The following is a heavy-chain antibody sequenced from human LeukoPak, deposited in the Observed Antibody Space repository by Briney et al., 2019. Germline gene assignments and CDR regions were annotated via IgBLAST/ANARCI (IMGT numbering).Heavy chain of an antibody. J-gene: IGHJ6*02. Sequence: SQTLSLTCTVSGGSISRGGYYWSWIRQHPGKGLEWILYIYYSGSTYYNPSLKSRVTIPVDTSKSQCSMKLSAVTAGDAAVYYCARLGVAATPYYYYYYGMDVWGQGTTVTVSS. CDR3: ARLGVAATPYYYYYYGMDV. CDR1: GGSISRGGYY. V-gene: IGHV4-31*03. CDR2: IYYSGST. D-gene: IGHD2-15*01.